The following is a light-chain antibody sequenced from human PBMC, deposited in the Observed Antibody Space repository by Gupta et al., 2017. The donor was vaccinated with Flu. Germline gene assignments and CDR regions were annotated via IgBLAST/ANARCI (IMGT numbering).Light chain of an antibody. V-gene: IGLV2-14*01. CDR1: SSDVGGYNY. J-gene: IGLJ1*01. CDR2: EVS. CDR3: SSYTSSSTSYV. Sequence: QSALTQPASVSGSPGQSITISCTGTSSDVGGYNYVSWYQQHPGTAPKLMIYEVSNRPSGVSNRFSGSKSGNTASLTISALQAEDEADYYCSSYTSSSTSYVFGTGTKVTVI.